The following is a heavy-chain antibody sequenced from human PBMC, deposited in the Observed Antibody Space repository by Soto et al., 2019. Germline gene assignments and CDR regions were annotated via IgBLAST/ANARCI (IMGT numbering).Heavy chain of an antibody. Sequence: QLQLQESGPGLVKPSETLSLTCTVSGRSISSSSYYWGWIRQPPGKGLEWIGSIYYSGSTYYNPSLKNRVTISVDTSKNQFSLKLSSVTAADTAVYYCARDYDSSGDYWGQGTLVTVSS. D-gene: IGHD3-22*01. CDR1: GRSISSSSYY. V-gene: IGHV4-39*01. CDR2: IYYSGST. J-gene: IGHJ4*02. CDR3: ARDYDSSGDY.